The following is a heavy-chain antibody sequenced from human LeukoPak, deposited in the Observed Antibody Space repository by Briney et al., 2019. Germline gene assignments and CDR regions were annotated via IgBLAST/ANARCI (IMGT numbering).Heavy chain of an antibody. D-gene: IGHD6-13*01. CDR3: ANDVVAAAGVQFGIDRFDP. J-gene: IGHJ5*02. CDR1: GFTFSSYG. Sequence: GRSLRLSCAASGFTFSSYGMHWVRQAPGKGLEWVAVIWYDGSNKYYADSVKGRFTISRDNSKNTLYLQMNSLRAEDTAVYYCANDVVAAAGVQFGIDRFDPWGQGTLVTVSS. V-gene: IGHV3-33*06. CDR2: IWYDGSNK.